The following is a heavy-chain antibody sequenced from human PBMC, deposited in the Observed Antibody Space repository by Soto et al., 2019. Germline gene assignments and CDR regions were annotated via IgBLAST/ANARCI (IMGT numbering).Heavy chain of an antibody. J-gene: IGHJ6*02. D-gene: IGHD5-18*01. CDR2: INADYGDT. CDR3: ARCIQGDYYYGMDV. CDR1: GYTFYSHS. Sequence: QAQLVQSGAEVRKPGASVKVSCKASGYTFYSHSISWVRQAPGQGLEWMGRINADYGDTQYSQKFRGRVTMTTDTXPTPVYMELTNLRSYDTAVYYCARCIQGDYYYGMDVWGQGTTGTVSS. V-gene: IGHV1-18*01.